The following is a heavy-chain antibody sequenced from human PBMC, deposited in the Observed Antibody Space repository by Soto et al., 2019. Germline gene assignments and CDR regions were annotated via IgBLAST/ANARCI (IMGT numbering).Heavy chain of an antibody. D-gene: IGHD2-15*01. CDR3: AKDIRSRGVVVVVAAGGFDY. Sequence: EVQLVESGGVVVQPGGSLRLSCAASGFTFDDYTMHWVRQAPGKGLEWVSLISWDGGSTYYADSVKGRFTISRDNSKNSLYLQMNSLRTEDTALYYCAKDIRSRGVVVVVAAGGFDYWGQGTLVTVSS. J-gene: IGHJ4*02. CDR1: GFTFDDYT. CDR2: ISWDGGST. V-gene: IGHV3-43*01.